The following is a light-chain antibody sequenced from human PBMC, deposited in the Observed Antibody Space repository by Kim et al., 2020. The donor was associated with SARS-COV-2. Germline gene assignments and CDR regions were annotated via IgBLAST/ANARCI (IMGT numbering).Light chain of an antibody. CDR3: NSRDSSGNRV. Sequence: VALGQTVRITRQGDSLRSYYASWYQQKPGQAPVLVIYGKNNRPSGIPDRFSGSSSGNTASLTITGAQAEDEADYYCNSRDSSGNRVFGTGTKVTVL. V-gene: IGLV3-19*01. CDR2: GKN. CDR1: SLRSYY. J-gene: IGLJ1*01.